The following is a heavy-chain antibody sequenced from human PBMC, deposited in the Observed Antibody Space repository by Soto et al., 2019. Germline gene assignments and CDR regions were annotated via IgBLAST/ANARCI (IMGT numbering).Heavy chain of an antibody. Sequence: SETLSLTCTVSGGSISSYYWSWIRQPPGKGLEWIVYIYYSGSTNYKPSLKSRVTISVDTSKNQFSLKLSSVTAADTDVYYCARGTTTRSIYSSPLEWCYYGMDXWGQGTTVTVS. CDR3: ARGTTTRSIYSSPLEWCYYGMDX. CDR2: IYYSGST. J-gene: IGHJ6*02. V-gene: IGHV4-59*01. D-gene: IGHD6-13*01. CDR1: GGSISSYY.